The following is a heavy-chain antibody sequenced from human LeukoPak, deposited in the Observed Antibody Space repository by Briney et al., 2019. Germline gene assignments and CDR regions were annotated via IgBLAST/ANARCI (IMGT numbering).Heavy chain of an antibody. Sequence: SETLSLTCAVYGGSFSGYYWSWIRQPPGKGLEWIGEINHSGSTNYNPSLKSRVTISVDTSKNQFSLKLSSVTAADTAVYYCARDGRLDWLLYLDSWGQGTVVTVSS. J-gene: IGHJ4*02. CDR3: ARDGRLDWLLYLDS. D-gene: IGHD3-9*01. CDR2: INHSGST. CDR1: GGSFSGYY. V-gene: IGHV4-34*01.